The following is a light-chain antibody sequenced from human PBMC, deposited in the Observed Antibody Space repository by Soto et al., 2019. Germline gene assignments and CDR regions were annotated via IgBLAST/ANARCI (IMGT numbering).Light chain of an antibody. CDR2: GAS. Sequence: EIVMTQSPATLSVSPGERATLSCRASQSVSSNLAWYQQKPGQAPRLLIYGASTRATGVPARFSGSASGTEFPLTISSLQSEDFAVYYCQHYNNWPPWTFGQGTKVEIK. CDR3: QHYNNWPPWT. J-gene: IGKJ1*01. V-gene: IGKV3-15*01. CDR1: QSVSSN.